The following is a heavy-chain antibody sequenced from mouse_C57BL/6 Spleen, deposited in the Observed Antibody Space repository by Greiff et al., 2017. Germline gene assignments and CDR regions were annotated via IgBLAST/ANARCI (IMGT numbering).Heavy chain of an antibody. CDR1: GYAFTNYL. D-gene: IGHD2-4*01. CDR2: INPGSGGT. Sequence: VQLQQSGAELVRPGTSVKVSCKASGYAFTNYLIEWVKQRPGQGLEWIGVINPGSGGTNYNEKFKGKATLTADKSSSTAYMQLSSLTSEDSAVYFCARDDYDEGFAYWGQGTLVTVSA. V-gene: IGHV1-54*01. J-gene: IGHJ3*01. CDR3: ARDDYDEGFAY.